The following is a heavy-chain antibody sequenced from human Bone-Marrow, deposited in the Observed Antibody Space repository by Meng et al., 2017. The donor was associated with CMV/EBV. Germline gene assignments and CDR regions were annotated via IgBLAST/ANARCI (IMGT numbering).Heavy chain of an antibody. J-gene: IGHJ4*02. CDR3: ARDSSIAARTIDY. V-gene: IGHV4-39*07. D-gene: IGHD6-6*01. CDR1: GGSISSSSYY. Sequence: SETLSLTCTVSGGSISSSSYYWGWIRQPPGKGLEWIGSIYYSGSTYYNPSLKSRVTISVDTSKNQFSLKLSSVTAADTAVYYCARDSSIAARTIDYWGQGTRVTVCS. CDR2: IYYSGST.